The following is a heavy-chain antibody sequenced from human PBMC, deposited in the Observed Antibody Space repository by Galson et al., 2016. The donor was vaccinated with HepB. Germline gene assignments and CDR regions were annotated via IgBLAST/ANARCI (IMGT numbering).Heavy chain of an antibody. J-gene: IGHJ3*02. D-gene: IGHD2-21*01. CDR2: ISYDGSNK. V-gene: IGHV3-30*03. Sequence: SLRLSCAVSGFTFSRYGMYWVRQAPAKGLEWVALISYDGSNKYYADSVKGRFTISRDNSKNTLYLQMNSLRAEDTAVYYCARDVGGYSWDAFNIWGQGTMVTVSS. CDR3: ARDVGGYSWDAFNI. CDR1: GFTFSRYG.